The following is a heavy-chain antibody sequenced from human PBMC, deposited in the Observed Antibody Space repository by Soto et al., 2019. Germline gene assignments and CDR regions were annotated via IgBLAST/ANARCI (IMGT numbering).Heavy chain of an antibody. CDR3: ARYYCSSTSCYPVYYYYYGMDV. Sequence: PGESLKISCNGSGYSFTSYWIGWVRQMPGKGLEWMGIIYPGDSDTRYSPSFQGQVTISADKSISTAYLQWSSLKASDTAMYYCARYYCSSTSCYPVYYYYYGMDVWGQGTTVTVSS. CDR1: GYSFTSYW. V-gene: IGHV5-51*01. J-gene: IGHJ6*02. D-gene: IGHD2-2*01. CDR2: IYPGDSDT.